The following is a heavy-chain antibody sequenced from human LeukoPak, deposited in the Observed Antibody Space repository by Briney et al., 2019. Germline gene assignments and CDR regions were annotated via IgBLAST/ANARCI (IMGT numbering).Heavy chain of an antibody. J-gene: IGHJ4*02. CDR3: ARETGSAVGSTDFDY. CDR1: GCTFDDYA. V-gene: IGHV3-9*01. CDR2: ISWNSGSI. Sequence: GGSLRLSCAASGCTFDDYAMHWVRQAPGKGLEWVSGISWNSGSIGYADSVKDRFTISRDNSKNTLYLQMNSLRAEDTAVYYCARETGSAVGSTDFDYWGQGTLVTVSS. D-gene: IGHD4-17*01.